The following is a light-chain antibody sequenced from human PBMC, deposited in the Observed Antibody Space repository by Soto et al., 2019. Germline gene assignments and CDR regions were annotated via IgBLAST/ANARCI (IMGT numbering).Light chain of an antibody. J-gene: IGKJ1*01. CDR2: DAS. V-gene: IGKV3-15*01. CDR1: QSVFSK. CDR3: MQYNKWPLRT. Sequence: EMVMTQSPATLSVSPGERVTLSCRASQSVFSKLAWYQQRPGQAPTLLIFDASARAPGIPARFSGSGSGTEFTLTINSLQSEDFGVYFCMQYNKWPLRTFGQGTKAEIK.